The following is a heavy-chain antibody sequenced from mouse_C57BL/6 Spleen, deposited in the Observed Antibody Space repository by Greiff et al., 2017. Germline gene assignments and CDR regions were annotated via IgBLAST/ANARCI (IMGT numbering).Heavy chain of an antibody. V-gene: IGHV14-1*01. D-gene: IGHD2-1*01. J-gene: IGHJ4*01. Sequence: VQLQQSGAELVRPGASVKLSCTASGFNIKDYYMHWVKQRPEQGLEWIGRIDPEDGDPEYAPKFQGKATMTADTSSNTAYLQLSSLTSEDTAVYYCTFYYGNHYYAMDYWGQGTSVTVSS. CDR3: TFYYGNHYYAMDY. CDR1: GFNIKDYY. CDR2: IDPEDGDP.